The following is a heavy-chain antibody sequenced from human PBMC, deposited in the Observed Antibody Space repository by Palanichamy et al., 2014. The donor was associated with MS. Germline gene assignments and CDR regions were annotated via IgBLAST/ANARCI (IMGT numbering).Heavy chain of an antibody. CDR3: ARDPPYYYHSSGSYSTYYLDY. Sequence: QVQLVQSGPEVKKPGASVKVSCKASGYVFLSYVMHWVRQAPGQRLEWMGWINGGNGDTKYSQIFQGRVTFTRDTSASIAYMELSSLKSEDTAVYYCARDPPYYYHSSGSYSTYYLDYWGQGTLVTVAS. CDR2: INGGNGDT. D-gene: IGHD3-22*01. V-gene: IGHV1-3*01. J-gene: IGHJ4*02. CDR1: GYVFLSYV.